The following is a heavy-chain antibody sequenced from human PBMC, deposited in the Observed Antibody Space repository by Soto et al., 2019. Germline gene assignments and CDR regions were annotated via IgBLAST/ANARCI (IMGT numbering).Heavy chain of an antibody. D-gene: IGHD1-1*01. V-gene: IGHV3-43*02. J-gene: IGHJ4*02. CDR2: ISWDGDSA. Sequence: PGGSLRLSCEASGFSFSTYAMHWVRQAPGKGLEWVAIISWDGDSAYYADSVGGRFTISRDNSKNSLFLQMNNVRAEDAALYFCAKGTRGNSPELDFWGQGTLVTVYS. CDR3: AKGTRGNSPELDF. CDR1: GFSFSTYA.